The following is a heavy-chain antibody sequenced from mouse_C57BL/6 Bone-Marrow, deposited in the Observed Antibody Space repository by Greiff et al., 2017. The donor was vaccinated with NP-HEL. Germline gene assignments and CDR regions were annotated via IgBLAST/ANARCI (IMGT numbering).Heavy chain of an antibody. D-gene: IGHD3-2*02. Sequence: QVQLQQPGTELVKPGASVKLSCKASGYTFTSYWMHWVKQRPGQGLEWIGEIYPRSGNTYYNEKFKGKATLTADKSSSTAYMELRSLTSEDSAVYFCARRGSFAYWGQGTLVTVSA. CDR3: ARRGSFAY. J-gene: IGHJ3*01. CDR2: IYPRSGNT. V-gene: IGHV1-53*01. CDR1: GYTFTSYW.